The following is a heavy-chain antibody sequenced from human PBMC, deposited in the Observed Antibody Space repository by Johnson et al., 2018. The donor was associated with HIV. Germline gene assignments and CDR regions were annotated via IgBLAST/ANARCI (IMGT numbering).Heavy chain of an antibody. V-gene: IGHV3-13*01. CDR1: GFIFSSYD. Sequence: VQLVVSGGGFVHPGGSLRLSCAASGFIFSSYDMHWVRQTTGKGLEWISGIGSSGDTFYPGSVKGRFTISRANAKNSLYLQMNSLRAGDTGVYYCARAGDYDVLTGSLLRGTFDVWGQGTMVTVSS. CDR3: ARAGDYDVLTGSLLRGTFDV. CDR2: IGSSGDT. J-gene: IGHJ3*01. D-gene: IGHD3-9*01.